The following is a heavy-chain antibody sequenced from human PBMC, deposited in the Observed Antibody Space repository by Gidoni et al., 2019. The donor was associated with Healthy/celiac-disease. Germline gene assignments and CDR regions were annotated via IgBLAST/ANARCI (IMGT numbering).Heavy chain of an antibody. Sequence: QVTLKASGPALVKPTQTLTLTCTFSGFSLSTSGMRVSWIRQPPGKALEWLARIDWDDDKFYSTSLKTRLTISKDTSKNQVVLTMTNMDPVDTATYYCARTRGYSYGYSSYYYGMDVWGQGTTVTVSS. V-gene: IGHV2-70*04. CDR1: GFSLSTSGMR. CDR2: IDWDDDK. J-gene: IGHJ6*02. CDR3: ARTRGYSYGYSSYYYGMDV. D-gene: IGHD5-18*01.